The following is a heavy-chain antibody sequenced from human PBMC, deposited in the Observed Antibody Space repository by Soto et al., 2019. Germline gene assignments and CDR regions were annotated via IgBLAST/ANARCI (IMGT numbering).Heavy chain of an antibody. J-gene: IGHJ4*02. CDR3: AKGQAVTKFALGY. CDR1: GFTFSSYA. V-gene: IGHV3-23*01. D-gene: IGHD4-17*01. CDR2: ISGSGGST. Sequence: EVQLLESGGGLVQPGGSLRLSCAASGFTFSSYAMSWVRQAPGKGLEWVSAISGSGGSTYYADSVKGRFTISRDNSKNTLYLQMNSRRAEDTAVYYCAKGQAVTKFALGYWGQGTLVTVSS.